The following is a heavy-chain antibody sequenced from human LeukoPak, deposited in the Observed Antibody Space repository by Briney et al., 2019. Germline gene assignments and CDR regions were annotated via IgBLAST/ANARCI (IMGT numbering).Heavy chain of an antibody. Sequence: GGSLRLSCAASGFTFSSYGMHWVRQPPDKGLEWVAFIRSDGSKKYYADSVTGRFTFSRDNSMNTLYLQMNSLRAEDTAVYYCAKGSGWHIDYWGQGTLVTVSS. D-gene: IGHD6-19*01. J-gene: IGHJ4*02. CDR2: IRSDGSKK. CDR3: AKGSGWHIDY. CDR1: GFTFSSYG. V-gene: IGHV3-30*02.